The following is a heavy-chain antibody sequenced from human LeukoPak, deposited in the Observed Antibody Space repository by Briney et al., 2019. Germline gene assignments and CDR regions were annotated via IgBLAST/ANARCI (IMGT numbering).Heavy chain of an antibody. D-gene: IGHD5-24*01. J-gene: IGHJ4*02. CDR3: RSVDMAVTRDY. Sequence: GGTLRLSCEASGFTFRSYGMSWVRQAPGKGLEWVSAISGSGGSTYYADSVRGRFTISRDNSKNTLHLQLNSLKTEDTAVYYCRSVDMAVTRDYWGQGIQVTVSS. CDR2: ISGSGGST. V-gene: IGHV3-23*01. CDR1: GFTFRSYG.